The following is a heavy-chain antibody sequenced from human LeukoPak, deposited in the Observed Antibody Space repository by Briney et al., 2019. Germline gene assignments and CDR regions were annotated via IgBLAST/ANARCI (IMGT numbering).Heavy chain of an antibody. Sequence: ASVKVSCKASGYTFTSYGISWVRQAPGQGLEWMGWISAYNGNTNYAQKLQGRVTMTTDTSTSTAYMELRSLRSDDTAVYYCARGRGLSGSGRYFGPVFFLGGGQGTLVTVSS. D-gene: IGHD3-10*01. V-gene: IGHV1-18*01. CDR3: ARGRGLSGSGRYFGPVFFLG. CDR1: GYTFTSYG. J-gene: IGHJ4*02. CDR2: ISAYNGNT.